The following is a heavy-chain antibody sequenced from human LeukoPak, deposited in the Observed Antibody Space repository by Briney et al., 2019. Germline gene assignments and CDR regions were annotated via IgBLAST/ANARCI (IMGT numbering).Heavy chain of an antibody. Sequence: GESLKISCQTSGYSFTNYWIGWVRQMPGKGLEWMGIIYPGDSDSRYSPSLQGQVPISADKSVSTASLQWSSLSASDTAIYYCARASTDNAGWHRGSFDYWGQGTLVTVSS. CDR3: ARASTDNAGWHRGSFDY. V-gene: IGHV5-51*01. CDR2: IYPGDSDS. CDR1: GYSFTNYW. J-gene: IGHJ4*02. D-gene: IGHD6-19*01.